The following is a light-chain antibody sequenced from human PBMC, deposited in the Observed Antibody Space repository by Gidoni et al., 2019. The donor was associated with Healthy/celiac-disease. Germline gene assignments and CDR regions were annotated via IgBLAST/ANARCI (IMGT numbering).Light chain of an antibody. CDR2: RNN. V-gene: IGLV1-47*01. J-gene: IGLJ3*02. CDR3: AAWDDSLSGWV. Sequence: QSVLTQPPPASGTPGQRVTISCSGSSSNIGSNYVYWYQQLPGTAPKLLIYRNNQRPSGVPDRFSGSKSGTSASMAISGLRSEDEADYYCAAWDDSLSGWVLGGGTKLTVL. CDR1: SSNIGSNY.